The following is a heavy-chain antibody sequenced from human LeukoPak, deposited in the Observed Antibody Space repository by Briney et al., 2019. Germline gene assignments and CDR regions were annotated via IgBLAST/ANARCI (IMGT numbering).Heavy chain of an antibody. D-gene: IGHD3-9*01. J-gene: IGHJ4*02. CDR2: INHSGST. CDR1: GGSFSGYY. V-gene: IGHV4-34*01. CDR3: ARDLPYYDILTCYYTRHFDY. Sequence: SETLSLTCAVYGGSFSGYYWSWIRQPPGKGLEWIGEINHSGSTNYNPSLKSRVTISVDTSKNQFSLKLSSVTAADTAVYYCARDLPYYDILTCYYTRHFDYWGQGTLVTVSS.